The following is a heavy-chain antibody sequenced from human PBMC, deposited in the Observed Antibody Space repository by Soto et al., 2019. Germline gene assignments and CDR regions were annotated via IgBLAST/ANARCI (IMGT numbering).Heavy chain of an antibody. CDR3: ARRTVTTKNGVDYYYIDV. J-gene: IGHJ6*03. CDR1: GGSISSYY. V-gene: IGHV4-59*01. CDR2: IYYSGST. Sequence: SETLSLTCTVSGGSISSYYWSWIRQPPGKGLEWIGYIYYSGSTNYNPSLKSRVPISVDTSKNQFSMKLISVTDADTSVYASARRTVTTKNGVDYYYIDVWGKGTTVTVSS. D-gene: IGHD4-4*01.